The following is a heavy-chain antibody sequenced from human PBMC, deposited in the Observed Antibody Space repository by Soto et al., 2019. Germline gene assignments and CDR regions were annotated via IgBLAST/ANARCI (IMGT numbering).Heavy chain of an antibody. V-gene: IGHV5-51*01. CDR2: IYPGDFDI. J-gene: IGHJ4*02. D-gene: IGHD3-16*01. CDR3: ARAFGGEYYDRRSWYSAY. CDR1: GYRFTSYW. Sequence: PGESLKISCRGSGYRFTSYWIGWVRQVLGKGLEWMGSIYPGDFDIKYGPSFQGLVTISADKSITTVYLQWSSLKAWDTAIYYCARAFGGEYYDRRSWYSAYWGQGTQVTVSS.